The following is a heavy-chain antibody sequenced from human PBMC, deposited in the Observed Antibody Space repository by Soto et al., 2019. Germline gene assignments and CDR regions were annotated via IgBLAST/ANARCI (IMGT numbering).Heavy chain of an antibody. Sequence: GESLKSSCKGSGYSFTSYWIGWVRQMPGKGLEWMGIIYPGDSDTRYSPSFQGQVTISADKSISTAYLQWSSLKASDTARYYCARSGDLVDYYYGMDVWGQGTTVTAP. D-gene: IGHD2-21*02. J-gene: IGHJ6*02. CDR2: IYPGDSDT. V-gene: IGHV5-51*01. CDR1: GYSFTSYW. CDR3: ARSGDLVDYYYGMDV.